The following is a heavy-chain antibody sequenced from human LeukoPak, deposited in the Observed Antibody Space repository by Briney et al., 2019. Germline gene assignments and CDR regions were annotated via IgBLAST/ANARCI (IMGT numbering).Heavy chain of an antibody. V-gene: IGHV3-23*01. CDR1: VITLSNYG. Sequence: GGSLRLSCAVSVITLSNYGMSWVPQAPGKGLEWVAGISGSGGGTNYADSVKGRFTISRDNPKNTLYLQMNSLRAEDTAVYFCAKRGVVIRVILVGFHKEAYYFDSWGQGALVTVSS. CDR2: ISGSGGGT. J-gene: IGHJ4*02. D-gene: IGHD3-22*01. CDR3: AKRGVVIRVILVGFHKEAYYFDS.